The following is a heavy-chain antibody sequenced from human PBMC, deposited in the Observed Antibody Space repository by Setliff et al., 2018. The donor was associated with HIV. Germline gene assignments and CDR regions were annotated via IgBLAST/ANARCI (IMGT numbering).Heavy chain of an antibody. CDR1: GFSLTTSGLC. V-gene: IGHV2-70*11. CDR2: IDWDDDK. CDR3: AQLLLPLGAYNYET. D-gene: IGHD1-1*01. Sequence: SGPTLVNPTQTLTLTCTFSGFSLTTSGLCVSWIRHPPGKALEWLARIDWDDDKYYSTSLKTRLTISRDTSKNQVVLTMTNVDPVDTATYYCAQLLLPLGAYNYETWGQGMLVTVSS. J-gene: IGHJ5*02.